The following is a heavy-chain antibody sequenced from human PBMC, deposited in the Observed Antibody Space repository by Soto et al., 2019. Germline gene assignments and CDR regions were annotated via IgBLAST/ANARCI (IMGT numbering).Heavy chain of an antibody. CDR2: ISAYNGNT. D-gene: IGHD6-6*01. CDR3: ARDQIVAARPPGYYYYGMDV. J-gene: IGHJ6*02. V-gene: IGHV1-18*04. CDR1: GYTFTSYG. Sequence: ASVKVSCKASGYTFTSYGISWVRQAPGQGLEWMGWISAYNGNTNYAQKLQGRVTMTTDTSTSTAYMELRSLRSDDTAVYYCARDQIVAARPPGYYYYGMDVWGQGTTVTVSS.